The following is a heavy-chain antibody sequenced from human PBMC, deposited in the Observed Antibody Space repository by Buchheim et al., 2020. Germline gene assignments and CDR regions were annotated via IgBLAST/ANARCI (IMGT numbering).Heavy chain of an antibody. Sequence: QVQLVESGGGVVQPGRSLRLSCAASGFTFSSYAMHWVRQAPGKGLEWVAVISYDGSNKYYADAVKGRFTISRDNSKKRRYLQMNSLRAEDTAVYYCARAVAGTLDYWGQGTL. CDR2: ISYDGSNK. D-gene: IGHD6-19*01. CDR3: ARAVAGTLDY. J-gene: IGHJ4*02. CDR1: GFTFSSYA. V-gene: IGHV3-30*04.